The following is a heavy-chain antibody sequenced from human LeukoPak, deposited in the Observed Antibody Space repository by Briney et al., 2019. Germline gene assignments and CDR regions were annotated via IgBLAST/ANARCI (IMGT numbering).Heavy chain of an antibody. CDR2: ISAYNGNT. Sequence: ASVKVSCKASGYTFTSYGISWVRQAPGQGLERMGWISAYNGNTNYAQKLQGRVTMTTDTSTSTAYMELRSLRSDDTAVYYCARDSPYSSSWYAGVYYYYGMDVWGQGTTVTVSS. V-gene: IGHV1-18*01. J-gene: IGHJ6*02. CDR1: GYTFTSYG. D-gene: IGHD6-13*01. CDR3: ARDSPYSSSWYAGVYYYYGMDV.